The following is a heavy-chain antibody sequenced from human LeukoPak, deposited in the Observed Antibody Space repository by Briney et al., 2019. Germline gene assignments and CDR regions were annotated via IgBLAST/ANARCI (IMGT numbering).Heavy chain of an antibody. V-gene: IGHV4-31*11. J-gene: IGHJ3*02. CDR2: IYYSGST. CDR1: GGSISSGGYS. Sequence: PSETLSLTCAVSGGSISSGGYSWSWIRQHPGKGLEWIGYIYYSGSTYYNPSLKSRVTISVDTSKNQFSLKLSSVTAADTAVYYCARGSLVGAGDAFDIWGQGTMVTVSS. CDR3: ARGSLVGAGDAFDI. D-gene: IGHD1-26*01.